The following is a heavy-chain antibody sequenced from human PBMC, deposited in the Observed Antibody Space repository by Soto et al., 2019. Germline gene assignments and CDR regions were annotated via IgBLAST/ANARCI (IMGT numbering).Heavy chain of an antibody. CDR3: AGGNFRY. V-gene: IGHV1-8*02. J-gene: IGHJ4*02. CDR2: MNPNSGKT. CDR1: GYNFNTFD. Sequence: GASVKVSCKASGYNFNTFDIYWVRQATGHVLEWMGLMNPNSGKTGYAQELRGRVTMTRNTSNTTAYMELTSLTSDDTGVYYCAGGNFRYWGQGTLVTVSS.